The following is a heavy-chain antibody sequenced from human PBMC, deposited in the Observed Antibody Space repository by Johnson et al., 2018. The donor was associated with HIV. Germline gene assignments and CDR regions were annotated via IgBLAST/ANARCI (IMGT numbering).Heavy chain of an antibody. CDR3: ATYSSSWYKGGYAFDI. Sequence: VQLVESGGGLVQPGGSLRLSCAASGFTFSAYAMHWVRQAPGKGLEYVSVISSNGGTTYYADSVKGRFTISRDNSKNTLYLQMGSLRAEDMAVYYCATYSSSWYKGGYAFDIWGQGTMVTVSS. V-gene: IGHV3-64*07. D-gene: IGHD6-13*01. CDR1: GFTFSAYA. CDR2: ISSNGGTT. J-gene: IGHJ3*02.